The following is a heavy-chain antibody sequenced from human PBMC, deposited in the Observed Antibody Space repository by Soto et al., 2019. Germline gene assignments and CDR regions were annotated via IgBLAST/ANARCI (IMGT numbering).Heavy chain of an antibody. J-gene: IGHJ6*02. D-gene: IGHD3-3*01. CDR1: GFTFSSYG. V-gene: IGHV3-33*01. Sequence: QVQLVESGGGVVQPGRSLRLSCAASGFTFSSYGMHWVRQAPGKGLEWVAVIWYDGSNKYYADSVKGRFTISRDNSKNTLYLQMNSLRAEDTAVYHCARDGGYYDFWSDHYYYGMDVWGQGTTVTVSS. CDR3: ARDGGYYDFWSDHYYYGMDV. CDR2: IWYDGSNK.